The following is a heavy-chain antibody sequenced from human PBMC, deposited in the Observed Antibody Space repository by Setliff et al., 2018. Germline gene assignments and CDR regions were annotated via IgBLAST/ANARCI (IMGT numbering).Heavy chain of an antibody. CDR2: IKSKAYGGTA. D-gene: IGHD3-10*01. Sequence: GGSLRLSCVGSGFGFSDAWMTWVRQAPGKGLEWVGHIKSKAYGGTADYATAVKGRFTISRDDSKDTLFLDMNSLTSDDTAVYYCNSRITVLRGVTVLWGQGTLVTVSS. CDR1: GFGFSDAW. V-gene: IGHV3-15*01. CDR3: NSRITVLRGVTVL. J-gene: IGHJ4*02.